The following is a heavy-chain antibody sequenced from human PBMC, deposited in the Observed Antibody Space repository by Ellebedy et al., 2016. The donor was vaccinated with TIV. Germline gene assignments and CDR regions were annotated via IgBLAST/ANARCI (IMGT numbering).Heavy chain of an antibody. CDR3: ARVTRLSGWQQIDY. CDR2: SSGSGGTT. Sequence: GESLKISCEAPGFTFSSYVMSWVRQAPGKGLEWVSASSGSGGTTYYADSVRGRFTISRDNSKNMLYLQMNSLRAEDTAVYYCARVTRLSGWQQIDYWGQGTLVTVSS. D-gene: IGHD6-19*01. CDR1: GFTFSSYV. V-gene: IGHV3-23*01. J-gene: IGHJ4*02.